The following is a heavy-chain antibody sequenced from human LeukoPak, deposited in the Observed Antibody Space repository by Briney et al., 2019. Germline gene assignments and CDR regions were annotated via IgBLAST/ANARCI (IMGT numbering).Heavy chain of an antibody. CDR2: ISGSGGST. CDR3: AASLVVPYYYYYMDV. V-gene: IGHV3-23*01. Sequence: GGSLRLSCAASGFTFSSYAMSWVRQAPRKGLEWVSAISGSGGSTYYADSVKGRFTISRDNSKNTLYLQMNSLRAEDTAVYYCAASLVVPYYYYYMDVWGKGTTVTVSS. CDR1: GFTFSSYA. D-gene: IGHD3-22*01. J-gene: IGHJ6*03.